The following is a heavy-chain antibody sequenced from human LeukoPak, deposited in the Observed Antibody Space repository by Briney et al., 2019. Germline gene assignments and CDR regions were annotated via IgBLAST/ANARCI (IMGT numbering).Heavy chain of an antibody. CDR1: GYTFTSYD. CDR2: MNPNSGNT. V-gene: IGHV1-8*03. CDR3: ARDAMYYYDSSGDAFDI. Sequence: ASVKVSCKASGYTFTSYDINWVRQATGQGLEWMGWMNPNSGNTGYAQKFQGRVTITRNTSISTAHMELSSLRSEDTAVYYCARDAMYYYDSSGDAFDIWGQGTMVTVSS. J-gene: IGHJ3*02. D-gene: IGHD3-22*01.